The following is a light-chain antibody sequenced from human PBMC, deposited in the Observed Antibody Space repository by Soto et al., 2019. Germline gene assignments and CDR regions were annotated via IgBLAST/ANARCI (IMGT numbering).Light chain of an antibody. Sequence: DIQMTQSPSSLSASVGDAVSLTCRASRSISNYLNWYQQKPGRAPKLLISGASSLQRGVPSRFSGSGSGTTFTLTITSLQPDDFAIYFCQQSYTAPYTFGPVTKVDVK. CDR3: QQSYTAPYT. CDR1: RSISNY. V-gene: IGKV1-39*01. CDR2: GAS. J-gene: IGKJ3*01.